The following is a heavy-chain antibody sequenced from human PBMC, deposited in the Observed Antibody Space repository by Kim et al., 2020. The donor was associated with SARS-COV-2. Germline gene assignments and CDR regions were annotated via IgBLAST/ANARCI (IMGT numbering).Heavy chain of an antibody. D-gene: IGHD1-26*01. V-gene: IGHV1-3*01. Sequence: KFQGRVTITRDTTASTAYMELSSLRSEDTAVYYCARESYSGRKRHDAFDIWGQGTMVTVSS. CDR3: ARESYSGRKRHDAFDI. J-gene: IGHJ3*02.